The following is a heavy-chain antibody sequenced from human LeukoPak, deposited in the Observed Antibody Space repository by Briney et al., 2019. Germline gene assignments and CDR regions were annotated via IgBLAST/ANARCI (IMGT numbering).Heavy chain of an antibody. CDR2: INHSGST. Sequence: SETLSLTCAVYGGSFSGYYWSWIRQPPGKGLEWIGEINHSGSTNYNPSLKSRVTISVDTPKNQFSLKLSSVTAADTAVYYCARVPLGYCSSTSCYGGDRNWFDPWGQGTLVTVSS. V-gene: IGHV4-34*01. J-gene: IGHJ5*02. D-gene: IGHD2-2*01. CDR1: GGSFSGYY. CDR3: ARVPLGYCSSTSCYGGDRNWFDP.